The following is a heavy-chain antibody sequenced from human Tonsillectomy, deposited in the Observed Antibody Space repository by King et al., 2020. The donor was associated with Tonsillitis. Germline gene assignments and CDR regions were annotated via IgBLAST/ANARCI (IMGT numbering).Heavy chain of an antibody. Sequence: VQLVESGGDLVQPGRSLRLSCAASGFTFDDYDMHWVRQAPGKGLEWVSGISWNSGSIGYADSVKGRFTISRDNAKNSLYLQMNSLRVEDTALYYCAKGVWGSSPYNWNDVVVNYFDYWGQGTLVTVSS. D-gene: IGHD1-20*01. J-gene: IGHJ4*02. CDR1: GFTFDDYD. CDR3: AKGVWGSSPYNWNDVVVNYFDY. CDR2: ISWNSGSI. V-gene: IGHV3-9*01.